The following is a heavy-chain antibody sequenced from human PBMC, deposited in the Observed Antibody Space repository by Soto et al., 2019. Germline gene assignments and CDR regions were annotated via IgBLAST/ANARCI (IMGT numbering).Heavy chain of an antibody. D-gene: IGHD2-15*01. CDR3: ARDKLEFQDWGILRYYGMDV. J-gene: IGHJ6*02. CDR2: ISAYNGNT. Sequence: ASVKVSCTASGYTFTSYGISWVRQAPGQGLEWMGWISAYNGNTNYAQKLQGRVTMTTDTSTSTAYMELRSLRSDDTAVYYCARDKLEFQDWGILRYYGMDVWGQGTTVTVSS. V-gene: IGHV1-18*01. CDR1: GYTFTSYG.